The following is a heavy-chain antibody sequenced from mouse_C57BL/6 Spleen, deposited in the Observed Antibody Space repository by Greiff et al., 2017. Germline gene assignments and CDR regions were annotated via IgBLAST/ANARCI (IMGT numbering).Heavy chain of an antibody. V-gene: IGHV1-39*01. CDR3: ARDDYDEGYYAMDY. D-gene: IGHD2-4*01. J-gene: IGHJ4*01. CDR1: GYSFTDYN. CDR2: INPNYGTA. Sequence: VQLQQSGPELVKPGASVKISCKASGYSFTDYNMNWVKQSHGKSLEWIGVINPNYGTASYNQKFKGKDTLTVDQSSSTAYMQLNSLTSEDSAVYYFARDDYDEGYYAMDYWGQGTSVTVSS.